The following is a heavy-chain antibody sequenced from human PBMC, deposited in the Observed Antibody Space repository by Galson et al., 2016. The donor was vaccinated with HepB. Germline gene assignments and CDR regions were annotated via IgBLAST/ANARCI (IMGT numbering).Heavy chain of an antibody. Sequence: SLRLSCAASGFTFSTYSMNWVRQAPGRGLEWVSSISGRTSSYIYYADSVRGRFTISRDDAKNSLYRQMNSLGAADTALYYCARDESSLGGFDIWGQGTMVTVSS. CDR2: ISGRTSSYI. V-gene: IGHV3-21*04. CDR3: ARDESSLGGFDI. CDR1: GFTFSTYS. J-gene: IGHJ3*02. D-gene: IGHD2-15*01.